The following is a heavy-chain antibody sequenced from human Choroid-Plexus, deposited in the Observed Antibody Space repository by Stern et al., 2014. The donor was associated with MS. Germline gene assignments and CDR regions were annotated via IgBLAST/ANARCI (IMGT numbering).Heavy chain of an antibody. CDR2: INPNTGGN. Sequence: VQLVQSGAEVKKLGASVKVSCKTSGYIFTGYYIHWVRQAPGQGLEWMAWINPNTGGNKYAQKFQGRVTMSRDTSISTAYVELSSLTSDDTAVYYCARDQRGITIFGVVTDYYYLGMDVWGQGTTVTVSS. CDR1: GYIFTGYY. J-gene: IGHJ6*02. CDR3: ARDQRGITIFGVVTDYYYLGMDV. D-gene: IGHD3-3*01. V-gene: IGHV1-2*02.